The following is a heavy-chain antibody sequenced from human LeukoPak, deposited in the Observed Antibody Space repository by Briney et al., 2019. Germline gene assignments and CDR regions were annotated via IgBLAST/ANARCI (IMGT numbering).Heavy chain of an antibody. V-gene: IGHV4-4*07. Sequence: SETLSLTCTVSGGSISSYYWSWIRQPAGKGLEWIGRIYTSGSTNYNPSLKSRVTISVDTSKSQFSLKLTSVTAADTGVYYCVRGRSGYGDYDYWGQGALVTVSS. CDR2: IYTSGST. CDR3: VRGRSGYGDYDY. D-gene: IGHD4-17*01. CDR1: GGSISSYY. J-gene: IGHJ4*02.